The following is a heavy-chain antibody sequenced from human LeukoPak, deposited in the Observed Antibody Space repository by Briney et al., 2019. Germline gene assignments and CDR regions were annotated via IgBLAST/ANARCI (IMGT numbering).Heavy chain of an antibody. CDR3: ARSSGGTWGDLDY. CDR2: IYPGDSDT. CDR1: GYSFPSYW. J-gene: IGHJ4*02. V-gene: IGHV5-51*01. D-gene: IGHD2-15*01. Sequence: GESLKISGKGSGYSFPSYWIAWVRQMPGKGLEWMGIIYPGDSDTRYSPSFQGQVTISADKSISAACLQWSSLKASDTAMYYCARSSGGTWGDLDYWGLGTLVTVSS.